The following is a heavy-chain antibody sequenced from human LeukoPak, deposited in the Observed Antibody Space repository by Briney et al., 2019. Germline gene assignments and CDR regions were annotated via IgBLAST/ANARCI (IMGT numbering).Heavy chain of an antibody. J-gene: IGHJ6*03. Sequence: GGSLRLSCAASGFTFSSYAMSWVRQAPGKGLEWVSAISGSGGSTYYADSVKGRFTISRDNSKNTLYLQMNSLRAEDTAVYYCAKVTTVTTGIYYMDVWGKGTTVTSP. CDR2: ISGSGGST. CDR3: AKVTTVTTGIYYMDV. CDR1: GFTFSSYA. D-gene: IGHD4-11*01. V-gene: IGHV3-23*01.